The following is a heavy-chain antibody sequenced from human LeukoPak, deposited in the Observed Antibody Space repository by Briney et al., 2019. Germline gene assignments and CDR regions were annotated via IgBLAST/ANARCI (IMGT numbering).Heavy chain of an antibody. CDR3: ARHGNWEPFDY. CDR2: VYYSGST. J-gene: IGHJ4*02. D-gene: IGHD1-1*01. V-gene: IGHV4-39*01. Sequence: PSETLSLTCVLSGASISSSDYYWAWIRQPPGNGLEWIGTVYYSGSTYYNPSLKSRLTISVDTSNNSISLKVTSLTAADTAVYYCARHGNWEPFDYWGQGSLVTVSS. CDR1: GASISSSDYY.